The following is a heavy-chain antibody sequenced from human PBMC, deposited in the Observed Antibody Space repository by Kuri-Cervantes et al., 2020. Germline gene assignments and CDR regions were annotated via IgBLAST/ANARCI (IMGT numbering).Heavy chain of an antibody. D-gene: IGHD5-24*01. Sequence: ESLKISCTVSGGSIRSSSYYWGWIRQPPGKGLEWIGEINHSGSTNYNPSLKSRVTISVDTSKNQFSLKLSSVTAADTAVYYCARGDGYNFDYWGQGTLVTVSS. CDR1: GGSIRSSSYY. V-gene: IGHV4-39*01. CDR2: INHSGST. J-gene: IGHJ4*02. CDR3: ARGDGYNFDY.